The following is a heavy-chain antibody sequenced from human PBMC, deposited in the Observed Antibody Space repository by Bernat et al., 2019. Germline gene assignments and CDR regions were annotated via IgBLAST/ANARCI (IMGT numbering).Heavy chain of an antibody. J-gene: IGHJ2*01. Sequence: EVQLVESGGGLVKPGGSLRLSCAASGFTFSSYSMNWVRQAPGKGLEWVSSISSSSSYIYYADSVKGRFTISRDNAKNSLYPQMNSLRAEDTAVYYCARGPYSNRNWYFDLWGRGTLVTVSS. V-gene: IGHV3-21*01. CDR3: ARGPYSNRNWYFDL. CDR2: ISSSSSYI. CDR1: GFTFSSYS. D-gene: IGHD4-11*01.